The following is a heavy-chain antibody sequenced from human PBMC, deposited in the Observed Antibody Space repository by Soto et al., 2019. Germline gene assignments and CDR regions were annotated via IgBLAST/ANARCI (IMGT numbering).Heavy chain of an antibody. V-gene: IGHV1-18*01. CDR2: ISAYNGNT. J-gene: IGHJ4*02. CDR3: ARVVQVVPAAIYFDY. Sequence: QVQLVQSGAEVKKPGASVKVSCKASGYTFTSYGISWVRQAPGQGLEWMGWISAYNGNTNYAQKLQCRVTMTTDTSTSTAYMELRSLRSDDTAVYYCARVVQVVPAAIYFDYWGQGTLVTVSS. D-gene: IGHD2-2*01. CDR1: GYTFTSYG.